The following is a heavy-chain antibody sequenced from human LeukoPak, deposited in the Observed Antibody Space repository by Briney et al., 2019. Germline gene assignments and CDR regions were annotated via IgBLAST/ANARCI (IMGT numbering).Heavy chain of an antibody. CDR3: AKVVIAFNAFDY. V-gene: IGHV3-23*01. Sequence: GGSLRLSCAASGFTFKSYAMTWVRQAPGKGLEWVSTISSSGGGTFYADSVKGRFTIPRDNSKNTLYLQMNSLTVEDTAVYYCAKVVIAFNAFDYWGQGTLVTVSS. CDR2: ISSSGGGT. D-gene: IGHD3-3*02. CDR1: GFTFKSYA. J-gene: IGHJ4*02.